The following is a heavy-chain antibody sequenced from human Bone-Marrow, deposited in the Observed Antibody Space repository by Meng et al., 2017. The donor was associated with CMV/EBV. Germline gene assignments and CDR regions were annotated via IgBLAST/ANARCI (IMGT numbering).Heavy chain of an antibody. D-gene: IGHD5-18*01. CDR2: IYYSGST. Sequence: QGPLQEAGPVLGKPSQTLSLTCTDSGGSISSGDYYWSWIRQPPGKGLEWIGYIYYSGSTYYNPSLKSRVTISVDTSKNQFSLKLSSVTAADTAVYYCARDDTAMVKGAFDIWGQGTMVTVSS. V-gene: IGHV4-30-4*08. CDR1: GGSISSGDYY. CDR3: ARDDTAMVKGAFDI. J-gene: IGHJ3*02.